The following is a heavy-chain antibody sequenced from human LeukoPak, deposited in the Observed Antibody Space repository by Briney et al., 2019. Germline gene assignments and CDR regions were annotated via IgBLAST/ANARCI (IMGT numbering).Heavy chain of an antibody. D-gene: IGHD1/OR15-1a*01. CDR1: GFTFSTYW. J-gene: IGHJ6*03. CDR2: IKPDGGEK. Sequence: GGSLRLSCAASGFTFSTYWMSWVRQAPGKGPEWVANIKPDGGEKYYMDSVKGRFTISRDNAKNSLSLQMNSLRAEDTAVYYCARETTSDFYYYYMDVWGKGTTVTVSS. CDR3: ARETTSDFYYYYMDV. V-gene: IGHV3-7*01.